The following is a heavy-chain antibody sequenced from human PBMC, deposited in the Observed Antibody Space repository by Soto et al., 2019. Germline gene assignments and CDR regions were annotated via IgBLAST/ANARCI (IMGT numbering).Heavy chain of an antibody. V-gene: IGHV3-53*01. D-gene: IGHD3-3*01. Sequence: VGSLRLSCAASGFTVSTNYMSWVRQAPGRGLEWVSVIYASGSTYYADSVMGRFTISRDNSKNMLYLQLNNLRAEDTAVYYCARGPSVPSPFGMIIMSHYGMDVWGQGTTVTVSS. CDR1: GFTVSTNY. CDR3: ARGPSVPSPFGMIIMSHYGMDV. J-gene: IGHJ6*02. CDR2: IYASGST.